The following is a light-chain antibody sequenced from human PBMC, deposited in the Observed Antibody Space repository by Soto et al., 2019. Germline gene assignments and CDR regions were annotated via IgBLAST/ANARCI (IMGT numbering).Light chain of an antibody. CDR3: QHYRSAPFT. J-gene: IGKJ3*01. V-gene: IGKV3-20*01. Sequence: IVMTQSPGILSLSPGERATLACRASQSISSDHLAWYQQRPGQSPRLLIYGASSRTTGVPDRFSGSGSGTDFTLTISRLEPEDFAVYYCQHYRSAPFTFGPGTKVDIK. CDR2: GAS. CDR1: QSISSDH.